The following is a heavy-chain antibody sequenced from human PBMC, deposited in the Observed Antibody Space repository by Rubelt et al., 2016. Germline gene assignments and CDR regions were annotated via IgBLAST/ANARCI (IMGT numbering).Heavy chain of an antibody. D-gene: IGHD2-2*01. J-gene: IGHJ6*02. CDR2: ISSSSSYI. CDR3: ARDRIVVVPAAIYYYGMDV. Sequence: VRQAPGKGLEWVSSISSSSSYIYYADSVKGRFTISRDNAKNSLYLQMNSLRAEDTAVYYCARDRIVVVPAAIYYYGMDVWGQGTTVTVSS. V-gene: IGHV3-21*01.